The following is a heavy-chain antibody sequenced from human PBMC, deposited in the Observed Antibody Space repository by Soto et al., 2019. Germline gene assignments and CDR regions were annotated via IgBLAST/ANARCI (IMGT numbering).Heavy chain of an antibody. CDR2: IYYSGST. J-gene: IGHJ5*02. V-gene: IGHV4-59*06. CDR3: SRCLIYDILTGPVHWFDP. CDR1: GGSISSYY. D-gene: IGHD3-9*01. Sequence: PSEPLSLTCTVSGGSISSYYWSWTRQHPGKGLEWIGYIYYSGSTYYNPSLKSRVTISVDTSKNQFSLKLSSVTAADTAVYYCSRCLIYDILTGPVHWFDPWGQGTLVTVSS.